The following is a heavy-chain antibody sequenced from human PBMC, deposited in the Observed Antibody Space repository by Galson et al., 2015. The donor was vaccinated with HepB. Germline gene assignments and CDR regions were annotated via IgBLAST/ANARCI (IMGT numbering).Heavy chain of an antibody. D-gene: IGHD1-26*01. CDR3: AKGYSGTSSGLGDD. J-gene: IGHJ4*02. CDR1: GFSFRTFA. Sequence: SLRLSCATSGFSFRTFAMSWVRQAPGKGLEWVSSISGAGSPTYYADSVQGRFIISRDNSKNTMYLQMGSLRAEDTAIYYCAKGYSGTSSGLGDDWGQGTLVTVSS. CDR2: ISGAGSPT. V-gene: IGHV3-23*01.